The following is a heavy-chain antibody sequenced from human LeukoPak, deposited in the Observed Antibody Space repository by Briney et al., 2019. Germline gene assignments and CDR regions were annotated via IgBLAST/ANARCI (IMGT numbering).Heavy chain of an antibody. CDR1: GFTFSSYA. CDR3: AKGSRNSGWLD. CDR2: ISSGGGSA. J-gene: IGHJ4*02. D-gene: IGHD6-19*01. V-gene: IGHV3-23*01. Sequence: GGSLRLSCAASGFTFSSYAMSWVRQAPGKGLEWVSAISSGGGSAYYADSVKGRFTISRDNSKNTLSLQMNSLRAEDTAVYYCAKGSRNSGWLDWGQGALVTVSS.